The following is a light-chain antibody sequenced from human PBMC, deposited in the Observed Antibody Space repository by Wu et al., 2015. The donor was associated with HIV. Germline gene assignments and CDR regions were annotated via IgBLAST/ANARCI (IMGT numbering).Light chain of an antibody. V-gene: IGKV1-5*03. J-gene: IGKJ1*01. CDR1: QSISSN. CDR3: QQYNSYPWT. CDR2: KAS. Sequence: MTQSPAALSVSPGERAIFSCKSSQSISSNLAWYQQKPGKAPKLLIYKASSLESGVPSRFSGSGSGTEFTLTISSLQPDDFATYYCQQYNSYPWTFGQGTKVEIK.